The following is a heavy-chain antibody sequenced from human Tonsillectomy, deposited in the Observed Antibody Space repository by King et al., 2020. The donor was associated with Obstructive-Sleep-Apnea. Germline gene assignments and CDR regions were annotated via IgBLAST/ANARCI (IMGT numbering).Heavy chain of an antibody. CDR1: GFTFSSYS. CDR3: ARGVGGCTNGVCYTPDY. CDR2: ISSSSSYI. Sequence: VQLVESGGGLVKPGGSLRLSCAASGFTFSSYSMNWVRQAPGKGLEWVSSISSSSSYIYYADSVKGRFTISRDNAKNSLYLQMNSLRAEDTAVYYCARGVGGCTNGVCYTPDYWGQGTLVTVSS. D-gene: IGHD2-8*01. J-gene: IGHJ4*02. V-gene: IGHV3-21*01.